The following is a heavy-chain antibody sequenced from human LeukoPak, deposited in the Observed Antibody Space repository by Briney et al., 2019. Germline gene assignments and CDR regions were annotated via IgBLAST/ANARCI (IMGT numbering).Heavy chain of an antibody. CDR2: IQQHGSET. J-gene: IGHJ1*01. D-gene: IGHD2-2*01. V-gene: IGHV3-7*01. CDR1: GFTFSTYS. Sequence: GGSLRLSCAASGFTFSTYSMSWVRQAPGKGLEWVANIQQHGSETYYVDSVKGRFTISRDNAKNSLYLQMNSLRAEDTAVYYCATYSSSNGREFQYWGQGTLVTVSS. CDR3: ATYSSSNGREFQY.